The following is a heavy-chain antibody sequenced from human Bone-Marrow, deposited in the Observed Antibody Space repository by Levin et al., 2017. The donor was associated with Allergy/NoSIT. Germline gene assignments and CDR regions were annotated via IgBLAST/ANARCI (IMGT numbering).Heavy chain of an antibody. J-gene: IGHJ6*02. V-gene: IGHV3-30*04. D-gene: IGHD3-10*01. CDR3: ARDRSYGEFYYGMDV. Sequence: WGSLRLSCAASGFTFSSYAMHWVRQAPGKGLEWVAVISYDGSNKYYADSVKGRFTISRDNSKNTLYLQMNSLRAEDTAVYYCARDRSYGEFYYGMDVWGQGTTVTVSS. CDR2: ISYDGSNK. CDR1: GFTFSSYA.